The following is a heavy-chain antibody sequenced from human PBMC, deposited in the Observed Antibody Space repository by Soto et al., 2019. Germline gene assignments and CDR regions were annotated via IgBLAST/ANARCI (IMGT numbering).Heavy chain of an antibody. J-gene: IGHJ4*02. CDR3: ARGEGTRRTGEEGVGYYFDY. V-gene: IGHV1-2*04. CDR2: INPNSGGT. D-gene: IGHD7-27*01. CDR1: GYTFTGYY. Sequence: ASVKVSCKASGYTFTGYYMHWVRQAPGQGLEWMGWINPNSGGTNYAQKFQGWVTMTRDTSISTAYMELSRLRSDDTAVYYCARGEGTRRTGEEGVGYYFDYWGQGTLVTGSS.